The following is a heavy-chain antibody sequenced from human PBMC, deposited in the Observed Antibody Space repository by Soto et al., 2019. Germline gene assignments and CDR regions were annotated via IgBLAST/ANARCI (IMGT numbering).Heavy chain of an antibody. V-gene: IGHV1-18*01. CDR1: GYTFKNHG. Sequence: QVQLVQSGAEVKKPGASVMVSCKASGYTFKNHGISWVRLAPGQGLEWMGWISASNGNTNYAHNYQGRLTMTTDTSTSTAYMEVRSLTSDDTAVYYCARDRDYYDCAGLWGQGTLVTVSS. D-gene: IGHD3-22*01. J-gene: IGHJ4*02. CDR3: ARDRDYYDCAGL. CDR2: ISASNGNT.